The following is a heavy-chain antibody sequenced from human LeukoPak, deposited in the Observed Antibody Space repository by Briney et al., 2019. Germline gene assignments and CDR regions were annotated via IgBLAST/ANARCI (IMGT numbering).Heavy chain of an antibody. CDR3: ARASYDSSGYLDY. V-gene: IGHV4-30-4*08. CDR1: GGSISSGDYY. D-gene: IGHD3-22*01. CDR2: INHSGST. J-gene: IGHJ4*02. Sequence: SQTLSLTCTVSGGSISSGDYYWSWIRQPPGKGLEWIGEINHSGSTNYNPSLKSRVTISVDTSKNQFSLKLSSVTAADTAVYYCARASYDSSGYLDYWGQGTLVTVSS.